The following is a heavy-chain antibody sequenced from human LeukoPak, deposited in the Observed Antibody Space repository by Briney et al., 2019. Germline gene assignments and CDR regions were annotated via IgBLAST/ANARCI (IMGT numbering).Heavy chain of an antibody. Sequence: GGSLRLSCAASGFSFNSYSVIWVRQAPGKGLEWVSSISSTSSYIFYAASLKGRFTISRDNAKNSLYLQMNSLRAEDTALYYCAKDISMGYSSSWYDYWGQGTLVTVSS. CDR1: GFSFNSYS. CDR3: AKDISMGYSSSWYDY. V-gene: IGHV3-21*04. D-gene: IGHD6-13*01. J-gene: IGHJ4*02. CDR2: ISSTSSYI.